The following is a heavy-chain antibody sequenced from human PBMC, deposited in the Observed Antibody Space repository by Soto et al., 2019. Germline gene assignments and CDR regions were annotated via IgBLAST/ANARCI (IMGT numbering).Heavy chain of an antibody. CDR2: ISGSGGST. J-gene: IGHJ4*02. Sequence: EVQLLESWGGLVQPGGSLRLSCEASGFSFSSNGMSWVRQAPGKGLEWVSVISGSGGSTYYADSVKGRFTISRDNSKNTLYLQMNSLRAEDTAVYYCAKRMPYYFDYWGQGTLVTVYS. CDR1: GFSFSSNG. V-gene: IGHV3-23*01. CDR3: AKRMPYYFDY. D-gene: IGHD2-2*01.